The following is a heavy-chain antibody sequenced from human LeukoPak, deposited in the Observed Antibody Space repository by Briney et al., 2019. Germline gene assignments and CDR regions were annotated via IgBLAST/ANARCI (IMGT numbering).Heavy chain of an antibody. D-gene: IGHD3-10*01. J-gene: IGHJ6*02. CDR1: GYTFTGYY. CDR2: INPNSGGT. V-gene: IGHV1-2*02. Sequence: ASVKVSCKASGYTFTGYYMHWVRQAPGQGLEWMGWINPNSGGTNYAQKFQGRATMTRDTSISTAYMELSRLRSDDTAVYYCARALLWFGELLSHPYYGMDVWGQGTTVTVSS. CDR3: ARALLWFGELLSHPYYGMDV.